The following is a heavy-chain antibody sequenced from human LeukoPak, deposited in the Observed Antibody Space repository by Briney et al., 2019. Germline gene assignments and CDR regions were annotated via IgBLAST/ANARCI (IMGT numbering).Heavy chain of an antibody. V-gene: IGHV3-48*03. CDR2: ISGSGSTI. CDR1: GFTFSNYE. D-gene: IGHD5-18*01. CDR3: ARVRSGYSHENYFDY. J-gene: IGHJ4*02. Sequence: GGSLRLSCAASGFTFSNYEMNWVRQAPGRGLEWVSYISGSGSTIYYADSVKGRFTISRDNAKDSLYLQMNSLRAEDTAVYYCARVRSGYSHENYFDYWGQGTLVTVSS.